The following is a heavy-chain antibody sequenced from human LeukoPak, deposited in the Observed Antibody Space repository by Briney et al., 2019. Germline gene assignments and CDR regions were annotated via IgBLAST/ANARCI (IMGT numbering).Heavy chain of an antibody. Sequence: GASVKVSCKTSGGTFLSHTSSWVRQAPGQGLEWMGKITPVINTANYAQTFQGRVSIYADKSTTTVYMDLSGLRPDDTAVYYCARVNLRGSNYNWFDPWGQGTLVTVAS. V-gene: IGHV1-69*08. CDR1: GGTFLSHT. CDR3: ARVNLRGSNYNWFDP. D-gene: IGHD1-26*01. J-gene: IGHJ5*02. CDR2: ITPVINTA.